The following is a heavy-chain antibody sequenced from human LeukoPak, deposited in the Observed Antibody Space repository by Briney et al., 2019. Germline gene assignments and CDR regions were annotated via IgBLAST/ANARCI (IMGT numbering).Heavy chain of an antibody. CDR3: ARGPYSYDSSGAFDI. Sequence: SETLSLTCTVAGGSISSYYWSWIRQPPGKGLEWIGYIYYSGSTNYNPSLKSRVTISVDTSKNQFSLKLSSVTAADTAVYFCARGPYSYDSSGAFDIWGQGTMVTVSS. V-gene: IGHV4-59*08. J-gene: IGHJ3*02. D-gene: IGHD3-22*01. CDR1: GGSISSYY. CDR2: IYYSGST.